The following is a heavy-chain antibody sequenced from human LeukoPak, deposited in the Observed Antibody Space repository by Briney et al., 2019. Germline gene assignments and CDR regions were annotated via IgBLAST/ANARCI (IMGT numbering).Heavy chain of an antibody. V-gene: IGHV3-23*01. Sequence: PGGSLRLSCAVSGFTFSSYAMSWVRQAPGKGLEWVSTITSVGTTYYAASVKGRFTISRDNSKNTLYPQMNSLRAEDTAVYYCAKESPRFDYWGQGTLVTVSS. CDR2: ITSVGTT. CDR1: GFTFSSYA. CDR3: AKESPRFDY. J-gene: IGHJ4*02.